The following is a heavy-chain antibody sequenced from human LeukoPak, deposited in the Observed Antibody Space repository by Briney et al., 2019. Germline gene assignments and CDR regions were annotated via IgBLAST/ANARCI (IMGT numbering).Heavy chain of an antibody. D-gene: IGHD6-13*01. CDR2: TNYRSKWYN. Sequence: SQTLSLTCAISGDSVSSNSATWNWIRQSPSRGLEWLGRTNYRSKWYNEYAVSVKSRITINPDTSKNQFSLHLNSVTPEDAAVYYCAGSHSSTWYPDCWDQGTLVTVSS. CDR3: AGSHSSTWYPDC. CDR1: GDSVSSNSAT. V-gene: IGHV6-1*01. J-gene: IGHJ4*02.